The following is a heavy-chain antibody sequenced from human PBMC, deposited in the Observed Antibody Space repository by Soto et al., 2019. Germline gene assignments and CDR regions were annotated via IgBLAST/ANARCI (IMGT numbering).Heavy chain of an antibody. CDR3: ARTQTYGDYGRYFDY. CDR1: GGSISSSSYY. CDR2: IYHNGNT. V-gene: IGHV4-39*07. J-gene: IGHJ4*02. Sequence: SETLSLTCTVSGGSISSSSYYWGWIRQPPGKGLEWIGSIYHNGNTYYNSSLKSRVTISVDRSKNQFSLNLSSVTAADTAVYYCARTQTYGDYGRYFDYWGQGTLVTV. D-gene: IGHD4-17*01.